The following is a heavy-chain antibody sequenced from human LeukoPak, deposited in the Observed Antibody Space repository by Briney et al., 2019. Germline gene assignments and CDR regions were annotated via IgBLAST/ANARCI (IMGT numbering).Heavy chain of an antibody. CDR1: GGSFSGYY. J-gene: IGHJ5*01. D-gene: IGHD3-9*01. CDR2: ISYVGTT. V-gene: IGHV4-59*04. CDR3: ARHPTGYPNWFDS. Sequence: SETLSLTCAVYGGSFSGYYWRWIRQPPGKGLEWIGTISYVGTTYYEPSLKSRVTMSIDTSKNQFSLNLNSATAADTAVYYCARHPTGYPNWFDSWGQGTLVIVSS.